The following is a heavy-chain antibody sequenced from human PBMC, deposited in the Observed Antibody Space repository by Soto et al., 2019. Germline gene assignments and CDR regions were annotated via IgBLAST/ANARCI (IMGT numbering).Heavy chain of an antibody. D-gene: IGHD3-22*01. CDR2: ISYDGSNK. CDR1: GFTFSSYA. Sequence: WGSLRLSCAASGFTFSSYAMHWVRQAPGKGLEWVAVISYDGSNKYYADSVKGRFTISRDNSKHTLYLQMNSLRANDTAVYYFARGPRAYYGSSGYYGHFDYWGPGTLVTVSS. V-gene: IGHV3-30-3*01. CDR3: ARGPRAYYGSSGYYGHFDY. J-gene: IGHJ4*02.